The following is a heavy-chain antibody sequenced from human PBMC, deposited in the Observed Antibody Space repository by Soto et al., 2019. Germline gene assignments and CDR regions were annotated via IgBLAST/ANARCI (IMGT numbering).Heavy chain of an antibody. V-gene: IGHV3-21*01. Sequence: EVQLVESGGGLVKPGGSLRLSCAASGFTFSSYSMNWVRQAPGKGLEWVSSISSSSSYIYYADSVKGRFTISRENAKTSLYLKMNSLRAEDTAVYYCARIDSSGWYFDYWGQGTLVTVSS. CDR1: GFTFSSYS. CDR3: ARIDSSGWYFDY. CDR2: ISSSSSYI. J-gene: IGHJ4*02. D-gene: IGHD6-19*01.